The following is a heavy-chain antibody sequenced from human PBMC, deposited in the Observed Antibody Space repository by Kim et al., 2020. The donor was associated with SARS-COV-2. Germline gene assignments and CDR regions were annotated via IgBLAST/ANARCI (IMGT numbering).Heavy chain of an antibody. CDR2: IKTDGSTT. CDR1: GFTFSSYW. CDR3: ARDRTTVVPFDC. V-gene: IGHV3-74*01. J-gene: IGHJ4*02. Sequence: GGSLRLSCAASGFTFSSYWMHWARQAPGQGLVWVSRIKTDGSTTNYADSVKGRFTISRDNAKNTLYLQMNSLRAEDTAVYYCARDRTTVVPFDCWGQGTLVTVSS. D-gene: IGHD4-17*01.